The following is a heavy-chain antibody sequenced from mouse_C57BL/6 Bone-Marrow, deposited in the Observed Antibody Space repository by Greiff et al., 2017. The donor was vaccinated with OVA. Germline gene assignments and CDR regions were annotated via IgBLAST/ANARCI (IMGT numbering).Heavy chain of an antibody. J-gene: IGHJ4*01. CDR2: ISDGGSYT. V-gene: IGHV5-4*01. CDR1: GFTFSSYA. CDR3: ARESPYRYYAMDY. D-gene: IGHD2-10*01. Sequence: EVHLVESGGGLVKPGGSLKLSCAASGFTFSSYAMSWVRQTPEKRLEWVATISDGGSYTYYPDNVKGRFTISRDNAKNNLYLQMSHLKSEDTAMYYCARESPYRYYAMDYWGQGTSVTVSS.